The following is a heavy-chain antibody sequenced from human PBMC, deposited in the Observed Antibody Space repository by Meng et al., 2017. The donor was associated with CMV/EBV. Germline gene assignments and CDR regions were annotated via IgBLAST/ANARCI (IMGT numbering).Heavy chain of an antibody. CDR3: ARGGGWSSSSDWGDYYYYGMDV. CDR1: GFTFSSYS. D-gene: IGHD6-6*01. J-gene: IGHJ6*02. CDR2: ISSSSSYI. V-gene: IGHV3-21*01. Sequence: GGSLRLSCAASGFTFSSYSMNWVRQAPGKGLEWVSSISSSSSYIYYADSVKGRFTISRENAKNSLYLQMNSLRAEDTAVYYCARGGGWSSSSDWGDYYYYGMDVWGQGTTVTVSS.